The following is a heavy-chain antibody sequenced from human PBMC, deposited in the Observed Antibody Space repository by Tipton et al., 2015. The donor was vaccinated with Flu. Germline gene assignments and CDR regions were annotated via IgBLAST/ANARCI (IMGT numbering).Heavy chain of an antibody. J-gene: IGHJ4*02. CDR1: GFTFDDYA. CDR3: AKDIRYCSGGSCPSPFDY. Sequence: SLRLSCAASGFTFDDYAMHWVRQAPGKGLEWVSGISWNSGSIGYADSVKGRFTISRDNAKNSLYLQMNSLRAEDTALYYCAKDIRYCSGGSCPSPFDYWGQGTLVTVSS. CDR2: ISWNSGSI. D-gene: IGHD2-15*01. V-gene: IGHV3-9*01.